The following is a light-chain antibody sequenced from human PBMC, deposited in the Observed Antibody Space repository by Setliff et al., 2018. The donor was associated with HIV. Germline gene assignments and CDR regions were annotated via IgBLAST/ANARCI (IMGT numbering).Light chain of an antibody. Sequence: QSVLTQPASVSGSPGQAITISCSGTSSDVGAYNYVSWYQQHPGKAPKVMIYDVNKWPSGVSNRFSGSKSGNTASLTISGLQAEDEAGYYCCSYVNSGIYVFGTGTKVTVL. CDR1: SSDVGAYNY. CDR2: DVN. V-gene: IGLV2-23*02. CDR3: CSYVNSGIYV. J-gene: IGLJ1*01.